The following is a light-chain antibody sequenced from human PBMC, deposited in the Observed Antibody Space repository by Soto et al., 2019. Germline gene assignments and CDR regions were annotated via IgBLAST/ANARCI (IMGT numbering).Light chain of an antibody. CDR2: SAS. CDR3: QQSFSTPT. CDR1: QRINIY. Sequence: DIQMTQSPSSLSTSIAYRVTITCRASQRINIYLNWYRQKPGKAPELLIYSASNLQSGVPSRFSGSGSGTDFTLTISGLQSEDFATYYCQQSFSTPTFGQGTRLEIK. J-gene: IGKJ5*01. V-gene: IGKV1-39*01.